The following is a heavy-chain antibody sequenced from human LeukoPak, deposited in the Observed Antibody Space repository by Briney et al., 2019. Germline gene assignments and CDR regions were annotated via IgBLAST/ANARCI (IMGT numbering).Heavy chain of an antibody. V-gene: IGHV3-23*01. D-gene: IGHD3-10*01. CDR1: GFTFSSYA. J-gene: IGHJ6*02. Sequence: GGSLRLSCAASGFTFSSYAMSWVRQAPGKGLEWVSVISGSGGSTYYADSVKGRFTISGDNSKNTLYLQMNSLRAEDTAVYYCAKVGSGSYSGMDVWGQGTTVTVSS. CDR3: AKVGSGSYSGMDV. CDR2: ISGSGGST.